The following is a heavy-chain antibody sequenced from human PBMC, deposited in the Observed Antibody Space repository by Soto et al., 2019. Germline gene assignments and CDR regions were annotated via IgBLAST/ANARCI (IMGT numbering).Heavy chain of an antibody. D-gene: IGHD3-3*01. V-gene: IGHV3-23*01. CDR1: GFTFSSYA. Sequence: GGSLRLSCAASGFTFSSYAMSWVRQAPGKGLEWVSVISGGGGSTYYPDSVKGRFTISRDNSKNTLHLQMNSLRAEDTAVYYCPKEEMGNTTPNYTSVMEVWGQGTRFTFS. J-gene: IGHJ3*01. CDR2: ISGGGGST. CDR3: PKEEMGNTTPNYTSVMEV.